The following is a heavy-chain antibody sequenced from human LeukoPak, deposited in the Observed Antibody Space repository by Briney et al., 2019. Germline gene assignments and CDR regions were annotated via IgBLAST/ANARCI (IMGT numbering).Heavy chain of an antibody. V-gene: IGHV4-61*02. Sequence: SGTLSLTCTVSGGSLNSGNYYWSWIRQPAEKGLEWIGRVYTSGSTNYNPSLKSRVTISVDTSKNQFSLKLNSVTAADAAVYYCATYNKDDGRFDPWGQGTLVTVSS. J-gene: IGHJ5*02. CDR1: GGSLNSGNYY. D-gene: IGHD1-1*01. CDR2: VYTSGST. CDR3: ATYNKDDGRFDP.